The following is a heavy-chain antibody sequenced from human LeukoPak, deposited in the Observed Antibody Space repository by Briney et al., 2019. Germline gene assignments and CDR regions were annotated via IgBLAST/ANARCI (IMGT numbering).Heavy chain of an antibody. Sequence: SETLSLTCTVSGYSISSGYYWGWIRQPPGKGLEWIGSIYHSGSTYYNPSLKSRVTISVDTSKNQFSLKLSSVTAADTAVYYCVQWGLLDYWGQGTLVTVSS. D-gene: IGHD3-10*01. J-gene: IGHJ4*02. CDR1: GYSISSGYY. CDR2: IYHSGST. V-gene: IGHV4-38-2*02. CDR3: VQWGLLDY.